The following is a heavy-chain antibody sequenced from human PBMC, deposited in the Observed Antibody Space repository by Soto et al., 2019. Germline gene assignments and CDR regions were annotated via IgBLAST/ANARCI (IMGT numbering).Heavy chain of an antibody. D-gene: IGHD2-2*02. CDR2: IKSETDGGTT. J-gene: IGHJ6*02. CDR3: TTGTVVVPAAIRYYYYYYGMDV. Sequence: GGSLRLSCAASGFTFSNAWMSWVRQAPGKGLEWVGRIKSETDGGTTDYAAPVKGRFTISRDDSKNTLYLQMNSLKTEDTAVYYCTTGTVVVPAAIRYYYYYYGMDVWGQGTTVTVSS. CDR1: GFTFSNAW. V-gene: IGHV3-15*01.